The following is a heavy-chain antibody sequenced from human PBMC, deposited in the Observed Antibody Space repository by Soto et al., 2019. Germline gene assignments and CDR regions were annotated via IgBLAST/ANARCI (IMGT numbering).Heavy chain of an antibody. J-gene: IGHJ6*02. Sequence: GGSLRLSCAASGFTVSSNYMSWFRQAPGKGLEWISIIYSAGNTYYADSVKGRFTISRDNSKNTLYLQMNSLRAEDTAVYYCARSRTGTTYGGMDVWGQGTTVTVSS. D-gene: IGHD1-7*01. V-gene: IGHV3-66*01. CDR2: IYSAGNT. CDR3: ARSRTGTTYGGMDV. CDR1: GFTVSSNY.